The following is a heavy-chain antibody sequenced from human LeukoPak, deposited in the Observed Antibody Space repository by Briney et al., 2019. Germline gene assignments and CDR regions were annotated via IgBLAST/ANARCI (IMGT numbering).Heavy chain of an antibody. D-gene: IGHD3-3*01. CDR1: GFTFSNYA. CDR2: SSASGGST. J-gene: IGHJ4*02. Sequence: GGSLRLSCAAPGFTFSNYAINWVRQAPGKGLEWVSVSSASGGSTYYADSVKGRFTISRDNSKNILYLEMNSLRAEDTAVYYCAKGGGVNTPSDYWGQGTLVTVSS. CDR3: AKGGGVNTPSDY. V-gene: IGHV3-23*01.